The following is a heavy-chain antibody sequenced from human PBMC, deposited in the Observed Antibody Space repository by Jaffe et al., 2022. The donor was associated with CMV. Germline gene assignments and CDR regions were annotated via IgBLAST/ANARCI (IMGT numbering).Heavy chain of an antibody. CDR1: GFIFSSFA. Sequence: EVQLLESGGGLVHPGGSLRLSCAASGFIFSSFAMSWVRQAPGKGLEWVSTFTGGAGDTHYADSVKGRFTISRDTSKNTLYLQMNSLRAEDTAVYYCAKISAWYEGAFDYWGQGTLVTVSS. CDR3: AKISAWYEGAFDY. J-gene: IGHJ4*02. D-gene: IGHD6-19*01. V-gene: IGHV3-23*01. CDR2: FTGGAGDT.